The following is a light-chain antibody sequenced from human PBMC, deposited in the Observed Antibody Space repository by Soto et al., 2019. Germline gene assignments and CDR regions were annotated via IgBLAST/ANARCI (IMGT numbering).Light chain of an antibody. CDR2: EVS. J-gene: IGLJ3*02. CDR3: SSYTGSKTVL. Sequence: QSVLTQPPSVSGSPGQSVTISCTGTSSDVGTYNRVSWYQQPPGTAPKLMIFEVSHRPSGVPDRFSGSKSGDTASLTISGLQTEDEADYYCSSYTGSKTVLFGGGTKLTVL. CDR1: SSDVGTYNR. V-gene: IGLV2-18*02.